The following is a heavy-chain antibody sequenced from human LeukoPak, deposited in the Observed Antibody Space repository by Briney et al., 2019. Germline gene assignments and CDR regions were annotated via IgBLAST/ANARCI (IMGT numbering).Heavy chain of an antibody. CDR2: VKPNSAGT. V-gene: IGHV1-2*02. CDR1: GHTFTGYY. J-gene: IGHJ4*02. Sequence: ASVKVSCKASGHTFTGYYMHWVRPAPRPGGEGVGWVKPNSAGTNYAQKFQGRVTMTRDTSISTAYMELSRLRSDDTAVYYCARVRSGFPDYDFWSGTLGYWGQGTLVTVSS. CDR3: ARVRSGFPDYDFWSGTLGY. D-gene: IGHD3-3*01.